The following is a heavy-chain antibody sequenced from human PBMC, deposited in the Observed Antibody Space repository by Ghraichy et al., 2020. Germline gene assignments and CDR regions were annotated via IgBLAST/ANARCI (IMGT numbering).Heavy chain of an antibody. CDR2: FDPEDGET. CDR1: GYTLTELS. CDR3: ATGFSYYYDSSGYRRLRYFDL. V-gene: IGHV1-24*01. Sequence: ASVKVSCKVSGYTLTELSMHWVRQAPGKGLEWMGGFDPEDGETIYAQKFQGRVTMTEDTSTDTAYMELSSLRSEDTAVYYCATGFSYYYDSSGYRRLRYFDLWGRGTLVTVSS. J-gene: IGHJ2*01. D-gene: IGHD3-22*01.